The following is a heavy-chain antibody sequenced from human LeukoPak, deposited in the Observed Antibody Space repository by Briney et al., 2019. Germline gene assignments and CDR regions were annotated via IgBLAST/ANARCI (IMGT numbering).Heavy chain of an antibody. D-gene: IGHD4-17*01. CDR3: ASTTGLFDY. CDR1: GGSFSGCH. Sequence: SETLSLTCAVYGGSFSGCHWSWIRQPPGKGLEWIGEINHSGSTNYNPSLKSRVTISVDTSKNQFSLKLSSVTAADTAVYYCASTTGLFDYWGQGTLVTVSS. V-gene: IGHV4-34*01. CDR2: INHSGST. J-gene: IGHJ4*02.